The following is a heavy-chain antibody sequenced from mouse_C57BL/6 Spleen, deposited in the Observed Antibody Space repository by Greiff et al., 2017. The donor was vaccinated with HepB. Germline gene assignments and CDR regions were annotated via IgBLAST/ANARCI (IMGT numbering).Heavy chain of an antibody. J-gene: IGHJ1*03. CDR1: GYTFTSYG. V-gene: IGHV1-81*01. CDR3: ARGYYGSSYWAVEG. D-gene: IGHD1-1*01. Sequence: QVQLQQSGAELARPGASVKLSCKASGYTFTSYGMRWVKQRTGQGLEWIGEIYPRSGNTNYNEKFKGKATLTADKSSSTAYMELSSLTSEDSAVYFCARGYYGSSYWAVEGWGTGTTVTVSS. CDR2: IYPRSGNT.